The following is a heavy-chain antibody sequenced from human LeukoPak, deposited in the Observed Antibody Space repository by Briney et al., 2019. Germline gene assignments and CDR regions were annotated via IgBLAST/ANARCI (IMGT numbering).Heavy chain of an antibody. Sequence: PSETLSLTCTVSGGSISSSRYYWGWIRQPPGQGLEGIGSIYYSGDTYYNPSLKSRRVTISVDTSKNQFSLRLSSVTAADTAVYYCARHQWHYYYYMGVWGKGSTVTVSS. D-gene: IGHD6-19*01. V-gene: IGHV4-39*01. CDR3: ARHQWHYYYYMGV. CDR1: GGSISSSRYY. J-gene: IGHJ6*03. CDR2: IYYSGDT.